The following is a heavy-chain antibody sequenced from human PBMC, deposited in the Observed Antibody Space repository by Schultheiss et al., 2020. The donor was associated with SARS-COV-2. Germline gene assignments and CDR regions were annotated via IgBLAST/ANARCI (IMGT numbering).Heavy chain of an antibody. D-gene: IGHD3-22*01. CDR1: GGSISSGGYY. Sequence: SQTLSLTCTVSGGSISSGGYYWSWIRQHPGKGLEWIGYIYYSGSTYYNPSLKSRVTISVDTSKNQFSLKLSSVTAADTAVYYCARARYYYNSSGSHSFFDYWGQGTLVTVSS. CDR2: IYYSGST. CDR3: ARARYYYNSSGSHSFFDY. J-gene: IGHJ4*02. V-gene: IGHV4-31*03.